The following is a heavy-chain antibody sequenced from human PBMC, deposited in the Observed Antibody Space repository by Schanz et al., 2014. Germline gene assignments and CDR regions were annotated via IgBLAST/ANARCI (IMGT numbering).Heavy chain of an antibody. J-gene: IGHJ4*02. CDR3: ARIGGSVFDY. Sequence: QVQLVDSGGGLAKPGGSLRLSCTASGFPFRDYFMAWIRQPPGRGLEWVSYIGNGGVTIYYADSVKGRFTISRDNSKNSLYLQMNSLRAEDTAVYYCARIGGSVFDYWAQGTLVTVSS. CDR1: GFPFRDYF. D-gene: IGHD3-10*01. CDR2: IGNGGVTI. V-gene: IGHV3-11*01.